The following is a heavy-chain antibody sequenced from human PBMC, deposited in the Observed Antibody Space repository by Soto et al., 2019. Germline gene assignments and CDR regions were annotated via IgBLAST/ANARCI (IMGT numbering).Heavy chain of an antibody. CDR3: ARVRVGAMGSYYFDY. CDR2: IIPIFGTA. J-gene: IGHJ4*02. D-gene: IGHD1-26*01. Sequence: QVQLVESGAEVKKPGSSVKVSCKASGGTFSSYAISWVRQAPGQGLEWMGGIIPIFGTANYAQKFQGRVTITADESTSTAYMELSSLRSEDTAVYYCARVRVGAMGSYYFDYWGQGTLVTVSS. V-gene: IGHV1-69*12. CDR1: GGTFSSYA.